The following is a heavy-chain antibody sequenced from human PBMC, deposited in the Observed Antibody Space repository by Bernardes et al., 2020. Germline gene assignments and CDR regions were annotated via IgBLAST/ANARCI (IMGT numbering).Heavy chain of an antibody. CDR3: ARDGAKYCSGGSCYSGWFDP. D-gene: IGHD2-15*01. Sequence: GGSLRLSCAASGFTFSSYSMNWVRQAPGKGLEWVSYISSSSSTIYYADSVKGRFTISRDNAKNSLYLQMNSLRDEDTAVYYCARDGAKYCSGGSCYSGWFDPWGQGTLVTVSS. CDR2: ISSSSSTI. J-gene: IGHJ5*02. CDR1: GFTFSSYS. V-gene: IGHV3-48*02.